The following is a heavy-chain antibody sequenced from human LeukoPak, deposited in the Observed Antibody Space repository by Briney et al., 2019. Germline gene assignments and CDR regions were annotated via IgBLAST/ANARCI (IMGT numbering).Heavy chain of an antibody. J-gene: IGHJ4*02. CDR2: IYWNDDK. D-gene: IGHD3-3*01. Sequence: SGPTLVKPTQTLTLTCTFSGFSLSTSGVGVGWIRQPPGKALEWLALIYWNDDKRYSPSLKSRLTITKDTSKNQVVLTMTNMDLVDTATYYCAYSPRNYVLRFLEWLSLSFDYWGQGTLVTVSS. V-gene: IGHV2-5*01. CDR1: GFSLSTSGVG. CDR3: AYSPRNYVLRFLEWLSLSFDY.